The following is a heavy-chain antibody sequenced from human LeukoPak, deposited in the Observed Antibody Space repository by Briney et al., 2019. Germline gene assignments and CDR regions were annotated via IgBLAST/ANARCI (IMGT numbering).Heavy chain of an antibody. V-gene: IGHV1-3*01. J-gene: IGHJ4*02. D-gene: IGHD2-2*01. CDR2: INVGSGNT. CDR1: RYTFSSYA. CDR3: AREMFGTSRPSDY. Sequence: ASVKVSCKASRYTFSSYAIHWVRQAPGQRLEWMGWINVGSGNTKYSQNFQGRLTITRDTSASTAYMELSSLISEDTAVYYCAREMFGTSRPSDYWGQGTLVTVSS.